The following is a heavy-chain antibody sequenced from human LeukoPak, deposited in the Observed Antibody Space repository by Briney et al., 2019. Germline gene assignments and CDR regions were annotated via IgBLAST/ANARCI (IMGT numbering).Heavy chain of an antibody. CDR1: GDSISNDY. J-gene: IGHJ6*03. V-gene: IGHV4-59*08. CDR3: ARLGKTYYMDV. D-gene: IGHD1/OR15-1a*01. CDR2: LYHGGAA. Sequence: SETLSLTCTVSGDSISNDYWTWIRQTPGKGLEWIGNLYHGGAADYNPSLKTRVTTSVDTSKDQFSLSLRSSTAADTAVYFCARLGKTYYMDVWGTGTTVTVSS.